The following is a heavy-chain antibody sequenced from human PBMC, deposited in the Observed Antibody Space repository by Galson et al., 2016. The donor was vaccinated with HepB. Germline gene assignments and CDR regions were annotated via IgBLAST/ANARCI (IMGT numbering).Heavy chain of an antibody. D-gene: IGHD6-13*01. V-gene: IGHV1-3*04. CDR1: GYTFISYV. CDR3: ARWVSNWFDT. CDR2: INTGNGNT. J-gene: IGHJ5*02. Sequence: SVKVSCKASGYTFISYVIHWVRQAPGQRLEWMGWINTGNGNTEYSQKFQGRVTLTRDTSASTAYMELSSLRSEDTAVYYRARWVSNWFDTWGQVTLVTVSS.